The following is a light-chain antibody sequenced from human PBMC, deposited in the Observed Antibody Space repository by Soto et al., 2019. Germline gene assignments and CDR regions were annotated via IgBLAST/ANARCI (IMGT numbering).Light chain of an antibody. CDR1: QSISSW. CDR2: DAS. V-gene: IGKV1-5*01. J-gene: IGKJ1*01. CDR3: QQSGT. Sequence: DIQMTQSPSTLSASVGDRVTITCRASQSISSWLAWYQQKPGKAPKLLIYDASSLESGVPSRFSGSGSGTEFSLTISSLQPDDFATYYCQQSGTFGQGTKV.